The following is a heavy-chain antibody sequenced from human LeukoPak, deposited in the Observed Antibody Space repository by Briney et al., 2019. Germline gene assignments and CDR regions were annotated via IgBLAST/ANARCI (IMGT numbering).Heavy chain of an antibody. D-gene: IGHD1-26*01. CDR3: ARSPWEVLPDY. CDR1: GFTFSTYW. CDR2: INSDGSRT. J-gene: IGHJ4*02. V-gene: IGHV3-74*01. Sequence: GGSLRLSCAASGFTFSTYWMHWVRQAPGKGLVWVSLINSDGSRTNYADSVKGRFTISRDNAKNTLDLQMNSLRAEDTAVYFCARSPWEVLPDYWGQGTLVTVSS.